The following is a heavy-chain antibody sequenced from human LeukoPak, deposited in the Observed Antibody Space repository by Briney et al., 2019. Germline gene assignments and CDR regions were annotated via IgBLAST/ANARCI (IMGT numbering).Heavy chain of an antibody. CDR1: GGSISSGDYY. J-gene: IGHJ4*02. V-gene: IGHV4-30-4*01. Sequence: PSQTLSLTCTVSGGSISSGDYYWSWIRQPPGKGLEWIGYIYYSGSTYYNPSLKSRVTISVDTSKNQFSLKLNSVTAADTAVYYCAREGEDGYNSFDYWGQGTLVTVSS. D-gene: IGHD5-24*01. CDR2: IYYSGST. CDR3: AREGEDGYNSFDY.